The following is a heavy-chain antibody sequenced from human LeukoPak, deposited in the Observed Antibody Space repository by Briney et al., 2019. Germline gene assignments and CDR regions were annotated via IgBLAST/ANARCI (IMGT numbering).Heavy chain of an antibody. CDR3: AKDMGDGYIPYYFDY. CDR2: ISWDGGST. J-gene: IGHJ4*02. Sequence: GGSLRLSCAASGFTFDDYTMHWVRQAPGKGLEWVSLISWDGGSTYYADSVKGRFTISRDNSKNSLYLQMNSLRTEDTALYYCAKDMGDGYIPYYFDYWGQGTLVTVSS. D-gene: IGHD5-24*01. CDR1: GFTFDDYT. V-gene: IGHV3-43*01.